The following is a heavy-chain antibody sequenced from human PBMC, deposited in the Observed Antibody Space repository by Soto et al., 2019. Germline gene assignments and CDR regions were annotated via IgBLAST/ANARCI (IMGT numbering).Heavy chain of an antibody. V-gene: IGHV1-69*13. CDR1: GGTFSSYA. CDR3: ARAGSYDSSGYYQNWFDP. D-gene: IGHD3-22*01. J-gene: IGHJ5*02. Sequence: GASVKVSCKASGGTFSSYAISWVRQAPGQGLEWMGGIIPIFGTANYAQKFQGRVTITADETTSTAYMELSSLRSEDTAVYYCARAGSYDSSGYYQNWFDPWGQGTLVTVSS. CDR2: IIPIFGTA.